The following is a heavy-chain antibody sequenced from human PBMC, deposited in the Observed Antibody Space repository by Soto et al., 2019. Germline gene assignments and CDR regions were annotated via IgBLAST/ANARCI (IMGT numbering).Heavy chain of an antibody. J-gene: IGHJ5*02. V-gene: IGHV4-59*01. CDR3: ARDHGMVRGADNWFDP. CDR2: IYYSGST. D-gene: IGHD3-10*01. Sequence: SETLSLTCTVSGGSISSYYWSWIRQPPGKGLEWIGYIYYSGSTNYNPSLKSRVTISVDTSKNQFSLKLSSVTAADTAVYYCARDHGMVRGADNWFDPWGQGTLVTVSS. CDR1: GGSISSYY.